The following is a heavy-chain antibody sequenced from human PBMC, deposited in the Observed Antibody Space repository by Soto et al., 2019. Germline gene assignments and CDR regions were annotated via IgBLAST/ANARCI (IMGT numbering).Heavy chain of an antibody. V-gene: IGHV1-3*01. CDR1: GYTFTSYA. D-gene: IGHD2-15*01. Sequence: QVQLVQSGAEVKKPGASVKVSCKASGYTFTSYAMHWVRQAPGRRLEWMGWINAGNGNTKYSQKFQGRVTITRDTAASTAYMEQSSLISEDTAVYYCARGPGGPDSPADYCGQGTLVTVSS. CDR3: ARGPGGPDSPADY. J-gene: IGHJ4*02. CDR2: INAGNGNT.